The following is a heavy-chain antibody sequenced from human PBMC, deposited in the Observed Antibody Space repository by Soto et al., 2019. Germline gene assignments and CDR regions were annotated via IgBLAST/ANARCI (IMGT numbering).Heavy chain of an antibody. CDR3: ARGPYYDLIWNYYYMDV. J-gene: IGHJ6*03. Sequence: QVQLQESGPGLVKPSETLSLSCSVSGGSISGHYWSWVRQTPGKGLEWIGYMYYSGSTNYNPSIKSRATISVDTSKNHFSLRLTSVTAADTAVYYCARGPYYDLIWNYYYMDVWGKGTTVPVSS. CDR1: GGSISGHY. CDR2: MYYSGST. V-gene: IGHV4-59*08. D-gene: IGHD3-16*01.